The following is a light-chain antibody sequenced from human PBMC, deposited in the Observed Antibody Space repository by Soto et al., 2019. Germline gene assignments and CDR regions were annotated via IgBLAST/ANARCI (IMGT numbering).Light chain of an antibody. Sequence: QSALTQPRSVSGSPGQSVTISCTGTSRDVGGYNYVSWYQQQPGRAPRVMIYDVKTRPSGVPDRFSGSKSGNTASLTISELQAEDEADYYCCSYAGDYTCVFGTGTKVTVL. J-gene: IGLJ1*01. V-gene: IGLV2-11*01. CDR1: SRDVGGYNY. CDR3: CSYAGDYTCV. CDR2: DVK.